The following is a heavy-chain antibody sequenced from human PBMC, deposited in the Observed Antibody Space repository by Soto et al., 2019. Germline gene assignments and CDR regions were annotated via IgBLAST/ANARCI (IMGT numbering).Heavy chain of an antibody. CDR1: GFTFDDYA. D-gene: IGHD3-3*01. CDR2: ISWNSGSI. CDR3: AKYMARSFYDFWSGYTNWFDP. J-gene: IGHJ5*02. Sequence: GGSLRLSCAASGFTFDDYAMHWVRQAPGKGLEWVSGISWNSGSIGYADSVKGRFTISRDNAKNSLYLQMNSLRADDTALYYCAKYMARSFYDFWSGYTNWFDPWGQGTLVTVSS. V-gene: IGHV3-9*01.